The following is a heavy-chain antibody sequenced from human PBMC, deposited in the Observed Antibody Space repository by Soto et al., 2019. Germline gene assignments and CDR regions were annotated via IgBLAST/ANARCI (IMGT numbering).Heavy chain of an antibody. J-gene: IGHJ6*02. Sequence: PGGSLRLSCAASGFTFSSYAVSWVRQAPGKGLEWVSAISGSGGSTYYADSVKGRFTISRDNSKNTLYLQMNSLRAEDTAVYYCARNGGAAAGYYYYYYGMDVWGQGTTVTVSS. D-gene: IGHD6-13*01. CDR1: GFTFSSYA. CDR3: ARNGGAAAGYYYYYYGMDV. V-gene: IGHV3-23*01. CDR2: ISGSGGST.